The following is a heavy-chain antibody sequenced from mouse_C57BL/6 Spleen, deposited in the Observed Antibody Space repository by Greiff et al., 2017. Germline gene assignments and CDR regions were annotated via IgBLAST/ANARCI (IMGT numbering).Heavy chain of an antibody. CDR2: ISSGSSTF. V-gene: IGHV5-17*01. Sequence: EVMLVESGGGLVKPGGSLKLSCAASGFTFSDYGMHWVRQAPEKGLEWVAYISSGSSTFYYADTVKGRFTISRDNAKNTLFLQMTSLRSEDTAMYYCARPDYDDGFAYWGQGTLVTVSA. D-gene: IGHD2-4*01. J-gene: IGHJ3*01. CDR1: GFTFSDYG. CDR3: ARPDYDDGFAY.